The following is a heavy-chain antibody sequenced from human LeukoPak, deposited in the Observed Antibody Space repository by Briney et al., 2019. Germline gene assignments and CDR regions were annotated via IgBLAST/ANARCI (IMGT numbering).Heavy chain of an antibody. CDR3: ARAYYDFWSSKNYYYYGMDV. J-gene: IGHJ6*02. D-gene: IGHD3-3*01. CDR2: MNPNSGNT. CDR1: GYTFTSYD. Sequence: ASVKVSCKASGYTFTSYDINWVRQATGQGLEWMGWMNPNSGNTGYAQKFQGRVTTTRNTSISTAYMELSSLRSEDTAVYYCARAYYDFWSSKNYYYYGMDVWGQGTTVTVSS. V-gene: IGHV1-8*01.